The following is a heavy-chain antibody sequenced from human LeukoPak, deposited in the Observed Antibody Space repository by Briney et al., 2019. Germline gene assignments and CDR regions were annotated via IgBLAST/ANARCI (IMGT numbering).Heavy chain of an antibody. Sequence: GSLRLSCAASGFTFSSYAMSRVRQAPGKGLEWVSGISTSGGSTSYADSVKGRFTISRDNPRNTLYMQMNSLRDEDTAVYYCAIMHRYYDGSGYWVQWGQGTLVTVSS. CDR2: ISTSGGST. J-gene: IGHJ4*02. CDR1: GFTFSSYA. D-gene: IGHD3-22*01. V-gene: IGHV3-23*01. CDR3: AIMHRYYDGSGYWVQ.